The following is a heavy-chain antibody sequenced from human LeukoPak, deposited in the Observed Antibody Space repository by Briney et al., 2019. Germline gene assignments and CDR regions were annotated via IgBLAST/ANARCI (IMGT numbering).Heavy chain of an antibody. V-gene: IGHV4-34*01. J-gene: IGHJ4*02. D-gene: IGHD5-18*01. CDR1: GGSFSGYY. CDR2: INHSGST. CDR3: ARGDARGYSYGYFHFDY. Sequence: SETLSLTCAVYGGSFSGYYWSWIRQPPGKGLEWIGEINHSGSTNYNPSLKSRVTISVDTSKNQFSLKLSSVTAADTAVYYCARGDARGYSYGYFHFDYWGQGTLVTVSS.